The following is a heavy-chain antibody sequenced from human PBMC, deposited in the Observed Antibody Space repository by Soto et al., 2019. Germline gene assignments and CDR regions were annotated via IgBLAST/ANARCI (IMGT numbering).Heavy chain of an antibody. J-gene: IGHJ3*01. Sequence: PGGSLRLSCAASGFTFSSYGMHWVRQAPGKGLEWVAVIWYDGSNKYYADSVKGRFTISRDNSKNTLYLQMNSLRAEDTAVYYCARDTYYDILTGDDDAFDLWGQGTMVTVSS. CDR2: IWYDGSNK. CDR3: ARDTYYDILTGDDDAFDL. CDR1: GFTFSSYG. D-gene: IGHD3-9*01. V-gene: IGHV3-33*01.